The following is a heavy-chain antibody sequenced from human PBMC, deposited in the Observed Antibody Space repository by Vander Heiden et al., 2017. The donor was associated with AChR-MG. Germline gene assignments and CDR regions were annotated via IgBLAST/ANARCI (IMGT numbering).Heavy chain of an antibody. CDR2: IYSGGST. CDR1: GFPVSSNY. CDR3: ARAPRHYYYYMDV. J-gene: IGHJ6*03. Sequence: EVQLVETGGGLIQPGGSLRLSCSASGFPVSSNYMSWVRQAPGKGLEWVSAIYSGGSTYYADSVKDRFTISRDNSKNTLYLQMNSLRAEDTAVYYCARAPRHYYYYMDVWGKGTTVTVSS. V-gene: IGHV3-53*02.